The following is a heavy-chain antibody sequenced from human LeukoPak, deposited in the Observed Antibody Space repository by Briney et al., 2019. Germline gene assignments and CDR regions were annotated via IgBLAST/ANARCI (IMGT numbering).Heavy chain of an antibody. D-gene: IGHD1/OR15-1a*01. Sequence: GESLRLSCAASGFTFSSYSMNWVRQAPGKGLEWVSSISSSSSYIYYADSVKGRFTISRDNAKNSLYLQMNSLRAEDTAVYYCARDSFEQNFDYWGQGTLVTVSS. J-gene: IGHJ4*02. CDR1: GFTFSSYS. CDR3: ARDSFEQNFDY. CDR2: ISSSSSYI. V-gene: IGHV3-21*01.